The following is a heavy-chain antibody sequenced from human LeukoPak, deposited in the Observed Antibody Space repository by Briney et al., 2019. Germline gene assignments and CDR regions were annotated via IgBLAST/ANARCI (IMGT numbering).Heavy chain of an antibody. CDR2: TA. CDR3: ARDRPYCSSTSCLGSWFDP. D-gene: IGHD2-2*01. Sequence: TANYPQNFQGRVTINADESTRKAYMELSSLRSEDTAVYYCARDRPYCSSTSCLGSWFDPWGQGTLVTVSS. J-gene: IGHJ5*02. V-gene: IGHV1-69*01.